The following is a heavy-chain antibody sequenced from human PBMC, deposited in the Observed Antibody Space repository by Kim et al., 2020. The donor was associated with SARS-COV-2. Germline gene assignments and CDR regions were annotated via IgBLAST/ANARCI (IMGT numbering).Heavy chain of an antibody. J-gene: IGHJ6*01. Sequence: SETLSLTCTVSGGSISSVGYYWSWIPQHPGKGREWIRYIYYSANTYYNPSLPIPITISVATSKTHFTLNLCSVTATDTAVDSCAIYAAVAMGYYGREV. V-gene: IGHV4-31*01. D-gene: IGHD2-2*01. CDR1: GGSISSVGYY. CDR3: AIYAAVAMGYYGREV. CDR2: IYYSANT.